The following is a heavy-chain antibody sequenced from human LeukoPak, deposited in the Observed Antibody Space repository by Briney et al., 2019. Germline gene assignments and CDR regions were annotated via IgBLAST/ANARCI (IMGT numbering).Heavy chain of an antibody. J-gene: IGHJ1*01. CDR2: IYYSGST. V-gene: IGHV4-59*01. CDR1: GGCISSYY. CDR3: ARGAGYCSGGSCDEHFQH. Sequence: SETLSLTCTVSGGCISSYYWSGVRQPPGKGREWIGDIYYSGSTNYNPSLKSRVTISVDTSKNQFSLKLSSVTAADTAVYYCARGAGYCSGGSCDEHFQHWGQGTLVTVSS. D-gene: IGHD2-15*01.